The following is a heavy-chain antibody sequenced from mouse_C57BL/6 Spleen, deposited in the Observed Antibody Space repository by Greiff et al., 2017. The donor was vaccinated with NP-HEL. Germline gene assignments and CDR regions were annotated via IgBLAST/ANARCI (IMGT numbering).Heavy chain of an antibody. CDR1: GYTFTDYY. CDR3: ARSDGRYFDV. Sequence: EVQLQQSGPELVKPGASVKISCKASGYTFTDYYMNWVKQSHGKSLEWIGDINPNNGGTSYNQKFKGKATLTVDKSSSTAYMERRSLTSEDSAVYYCARSDGRYFDVWGTGTTVTVSS. J-gene: IGHJ1*03. CDR2: INPNNGGT. V-gene: IGHV1-26*01. D-gene: IGHD2-3*01.